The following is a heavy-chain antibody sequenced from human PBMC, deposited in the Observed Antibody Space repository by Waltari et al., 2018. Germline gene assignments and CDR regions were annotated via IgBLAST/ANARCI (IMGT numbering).Heavy chain of an antibody. J-gene: IGHJ3*01. CDR2: IRHTGIT. CDR1: DVSVTTYF. Sequence: QVQLRESGPGLVKSSETLSITCTVSDVSVTTYFWNWIGKPPGKALEWIGYIRHTGITKVSPALRSRVSMAVDTSRSQSALKVTSVTATDTAVYDCARWERDWRAFNVWGQGTTVTVSS. CDR3: ARWERDWRAFNV. V-gene: IGHV4-59*08. D-gene: IGHD3-9*01.